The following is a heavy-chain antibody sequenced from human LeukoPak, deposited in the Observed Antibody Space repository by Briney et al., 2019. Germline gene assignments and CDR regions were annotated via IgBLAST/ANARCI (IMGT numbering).Heavy chain of an antibody. J-gene: IGHJ4*02. V-gene: IGHV1-2*02. Sequence: ASVTVSCKASGYTFTSYGISWVRQAPGQGLEWMGWINPNSGGTNYAQKFQGRVTMTRDTSISTAYMELSRLRSDDTAVYYCASGGSSWRGSQWLTFDYWGQGTLVTVSS. D-gene: IGHD6-13*01. CDR2: INPNSGGT. CDR1: GYTFTSYG. CDR3: ASGGSSWRGSQWLTFDY.